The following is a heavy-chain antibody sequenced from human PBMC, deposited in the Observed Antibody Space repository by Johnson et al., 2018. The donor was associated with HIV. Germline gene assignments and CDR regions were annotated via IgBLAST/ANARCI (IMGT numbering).Heavy chain of an antibody. CDR1: GFIFSSYG. J-gene: IGHJ3*02. V-gene: IGHV3-30*02. CDR2: IRYDGSNK. D-gene: IGHD5-24*01. Sequence: QVQLVESGGGVVQPGRSVRLSCSASGFIFSSYGMHWVRQAPGKGLEWVAFIRYDGSNKYYAYSVKGRFTISRDNSKNTLYLQMNSLRAEDTAVYYCARDEPYNLNAFDIWGQGTMVTVSS. CDR3: ARDEPYNLNAFDI.